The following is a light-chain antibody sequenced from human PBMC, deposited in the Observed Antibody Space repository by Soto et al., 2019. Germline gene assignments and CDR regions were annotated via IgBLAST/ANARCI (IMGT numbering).Light chain of an antibody. V-gene: IGKV3D-15*01. J-gene: IGKJ4*01. CDR3: QQHAHWPLT. Sequence: EIVMTQSPATLSVSPGERATLSCRASQSVSSNLAWYQQKPGQAPRLLIYGASYRATGIPDRFSGSGSGTDFTLTISSLEPEDFAVYYCQQHAHWPLTFGGGTKVDIK. CDR2: GAS. CDR1: QSVSSN.